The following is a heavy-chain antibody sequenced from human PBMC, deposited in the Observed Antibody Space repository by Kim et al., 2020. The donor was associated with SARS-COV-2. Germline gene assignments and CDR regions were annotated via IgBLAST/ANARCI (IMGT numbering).Heavy chain of an antibody. Sequence: SGPTLVNPTQTLTLTCTFSGFSLSTRGMCVSWIRQPPGKALEWLARIDWDDDKFYSTSLKTRPTISKDTSKNQVVLTMTNMDPVDTATYYCARIRCDCGSTSCQAAYFDYWGQGSLVTVSS. CDR2: IDWDDDK. V-gene: IGHV2-70*17. D-gene: IGHD2-2*01. CDR3: ARIRCDCGSTSCQAAYFDY. J-gene: IGHJ4*02. CDR1: GFSLSTRGMC.